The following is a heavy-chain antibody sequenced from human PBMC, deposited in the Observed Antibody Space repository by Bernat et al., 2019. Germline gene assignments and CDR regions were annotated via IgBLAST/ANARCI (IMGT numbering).Heavy chain of an antibody. Sequence: QMQLQQWGAGLLKPSETLSLTCAVYGGSFSGYYWSWIRQPPGKGLEWIGEIDHGGSTNYNPSLKSRVTISVDTSKSQLSLKLSYVTAADTAVYYCARGPPLPYGSGSYPYWGQGTLVTVSS. CDR3: ARGPPLPYGSGSYPY. J-gene: IGHJ4*02. CDR2: IDHGGST. CDR1: GGSFSGYY. D-gene: IGHD3-10*01. V-gene: IGHV4-34*02.